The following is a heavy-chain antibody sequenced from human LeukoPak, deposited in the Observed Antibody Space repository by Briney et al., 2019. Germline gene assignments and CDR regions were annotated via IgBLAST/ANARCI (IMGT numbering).Heavy chain of an antibody. CDR3: ARRPWLLLIDASDI. Sequence: SETLSLTCTVSGGSISSYYWSWIRQPPGKGLEWIGYIYYSGSTNYNPSLKSRVTISVDTSKNQFSLKLSSVTAADTAVYYCARRPWLLLIDASDIWGQGTMVTVSS. CDR1: GGSISSYY. CDR2: IYYSGST. J-gene: IGHJ3*02. V-gene: IGHV4-59*01. D-gene: IGHD3-22*01.